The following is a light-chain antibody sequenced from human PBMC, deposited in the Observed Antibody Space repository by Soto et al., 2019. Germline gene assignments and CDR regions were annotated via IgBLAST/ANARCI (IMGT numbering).Light chain of an antibody. CDR1: QSVSSSF. V-gene: IGKV3-20*01. CDR2: GAS. CDR3: QQYASSVT. J-gene: IGKJ1*01. Sequence: EIVLTQSPGSLSLSPGERATLSCRASQSVSSSFFAWYQQKPGQAPRLLIYGASSRATGIPDMFSGSGSATDFTLTISRLEPEDFAVYYCQQYASSVTFGQGTKVEIK.